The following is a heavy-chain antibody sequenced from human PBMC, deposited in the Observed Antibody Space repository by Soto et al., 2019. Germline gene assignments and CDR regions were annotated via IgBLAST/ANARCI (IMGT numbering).Heavy chain of an antibody. Sequence: PSETLSLTCTVSGGSVRSSTYYWGWIRQAPGKGLEWIASIYYSGRTHNNPALKSRVTMSVDTYTNQFSLKMNAVTAADTAVYYCAKDQGSSWYEIDYWGQGTLVTVSS. CDR1: GGSVRSSTYY. D-gene: IGHD6-13*01. V-gene: IGHV4-39*02. CDR2: IYYSGRT. J-gene: IGHJ4*02. CDR3: AKDQGSSWYEIDY.